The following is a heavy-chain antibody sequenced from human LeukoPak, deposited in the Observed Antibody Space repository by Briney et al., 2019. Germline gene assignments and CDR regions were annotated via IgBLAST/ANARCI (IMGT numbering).Heavy chain of an antibody. J-gene: IGHJ5*02. D-gene: IGHD3-10*01. V-gene: IGHV7-4-1*02. CDR1: GYTFTSYA. Sequence: ASVKVSCKASGYTFTSYAMNWVRQAPGQGLEWMGWIKTNTGNPTYAQGFTGRFVFSLDTSVSTAYLQISSLKAEDTAVYYCARVADYYGSGSYYKRSFDPWGQGTLVTVSS. CDR3: ARVADYYGSGSYYKRSFDP. CDR2: IKTNTGNP.